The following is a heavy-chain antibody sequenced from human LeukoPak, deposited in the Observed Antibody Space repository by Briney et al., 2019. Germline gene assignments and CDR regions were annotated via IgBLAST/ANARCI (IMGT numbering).Heavy chain of an antibody. CDR2: INYSGST. CDR1: GGXISNYY. Sequence: PSETLSLTCIVSGGXISNYYWSWIRQLPGKGLEWLGVINYSGSTNYNPSFESRVIISVDTSKNKVSLKLSSVTDADAAVYYCARGGDSGWGGGFDYRGQGTLVTVSS. V-gene: IGHV4-59*01. D-gene: IGHD6-25*01. CDR3: ARGGDSGWGGGFDY. J-gene: IGHJ4*02.